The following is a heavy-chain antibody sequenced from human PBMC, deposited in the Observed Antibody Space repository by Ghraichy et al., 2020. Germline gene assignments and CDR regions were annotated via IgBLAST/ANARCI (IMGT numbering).Heavy chain of an antibody. CDR3: ARDVTYYYDSSGYHRAFDI. Sequence: ASVKVSCKASGYTFTSYGISWVRQAPGQGLEWMGWISAYNGNTNYAQKLQGRVTMTTDTSTSTAYMELRSLRSDYTAVYYCARDVTYYYDSSGYHRAFDIWGQGSMVTVSS. J-gene: IGHJ3*02. CDR1: GYTFTSYG. D-gene: IGHD3-22*01. CDR2: ISAYNGNT. V-gene: IGHV1-18*04.